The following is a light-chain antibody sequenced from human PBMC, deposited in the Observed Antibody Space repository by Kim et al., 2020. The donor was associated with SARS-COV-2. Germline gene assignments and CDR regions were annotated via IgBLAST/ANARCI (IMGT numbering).Light chain of an antibody. V-gene: IGKV3-11*01. CDR3: QQRSNRPPT. Sequence: EIVLTQSPATLSLSPGERATLSCRASQAISGYLAWYQQKPGQAPRLLIYDASYRATGIPARFSGRGYGTEFTLTNSSLGAEDFAVYYCQQRSNRPPTIGPGTKVDIK. CDR2: DAS. CDR1: QAISGY. J-gene: IGKJ3*01.